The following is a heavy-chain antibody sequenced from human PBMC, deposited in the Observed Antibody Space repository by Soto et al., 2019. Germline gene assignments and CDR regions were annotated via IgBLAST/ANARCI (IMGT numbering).Heavy chain of an antibody. CDR2: IYYAGTT. Sequence: QVHLQESGPGLVKPSETLSLTCTVSGASFSPNYWAWIRQPPGKGLEWIGYIYYAGTTRYNPSLERRVTISLDTSQNQFSLRLSSVTAADTALYFCARLGAYYQARDPWGRGALVTVSS. CDR1: GASFSPNY. J-gene: IGHJ5*02. CDR3: ARLGAYYQARDP. V-gene: IGHV4-59*08. D-gene: IGHD3-3*01.